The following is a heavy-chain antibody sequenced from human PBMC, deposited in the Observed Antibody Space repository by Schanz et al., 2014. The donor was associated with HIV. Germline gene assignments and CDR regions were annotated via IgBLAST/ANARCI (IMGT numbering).Heavy chain of an antibody. CDR1: GFTFSSYA. CDR3: ARDYHWNWFDP. Sequence: VQLLESGGGLVQPGGSLRLSCAASGFTFSSYAMSWVRQAPGKGLEWVAVISYDGSRKHFADSVKGRFTISRDNSKNTLYLQMKSLRAEDTAVYYCARDYHWNWFDPWGQGTLVTVSS. CDR2: ISYDGSRK. D-gene: IGHD1-20*01. J-gene: IGHJ5*02. V-gene: IGHV3-30*03.